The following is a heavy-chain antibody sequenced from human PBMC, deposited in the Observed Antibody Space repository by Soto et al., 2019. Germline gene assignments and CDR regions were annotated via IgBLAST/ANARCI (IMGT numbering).Heavy chain of an antibody. V-gene: IGHV4-39*01. D-gene: IGHD3-3*01. Sequence: SETLSLTCTVSGGSISSSSYYWGWIRQPPGKGLEWIGSIYYSGSTYYNPSLKSRVTISVDTSKNQFSLKLSSVTAADTAVYYCARHYDFWSGYLDYWGQGTLVTVSS. J-gene: IGHJ4*02. CDR3: ARHYDFWSGYLDY. CDR1: GGSISSSSYY. CDR2: IYYSGST.